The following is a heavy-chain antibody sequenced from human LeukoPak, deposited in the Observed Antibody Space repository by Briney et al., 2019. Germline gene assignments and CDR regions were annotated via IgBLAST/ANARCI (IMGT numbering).Heavy chain of an antibody. CDR1: GGSISSYY. Sequence: SETLSLTCTVSGGSISSYYWSWIRQPPGKGLEWIGSIYSSGSTYYNPSLKSRVTISVDTSKNQFSLKLSSVTAADTAVYYCARSGSGYLRYYFDYWGQGTLVTVSS. CDR2: IYSSGST. CDR3: ARSGSGYLRYYFDY. D-gene: IGHD5-12*01. J-gene: IGHJ4*02. V-gene: IGHV4-59*12.